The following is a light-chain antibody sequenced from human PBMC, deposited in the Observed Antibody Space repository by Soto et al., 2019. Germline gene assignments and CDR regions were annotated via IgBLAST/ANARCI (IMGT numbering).Light chain of an antibody. CDR2: EVT. Sequence: QSALTQPASVSGSPGQSITISCTGTSSDVGGYNYVSWYQQHPGKAPKLMIYEVTNRPSWVSDRFSGSKSGNTASLTISGLQAEDEADYYCSSYTSSSTRVFGTGTKLTGL. V-gene: IGLV2-14*01. J-gene: IGLJ1*01. CDR1: SSDVGGYNY. CDR3: SSYTSSSTRV.